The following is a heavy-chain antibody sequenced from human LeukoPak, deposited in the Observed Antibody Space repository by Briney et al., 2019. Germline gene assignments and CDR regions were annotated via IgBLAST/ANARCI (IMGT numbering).Heavy chain of an antibody. D-gene: IGHD3-9*01. V-gene: IGHV1-24*01. CDR1: GYSLTQLS. CDR3: SYYDILTGLNG. CDR2: FDPEDGER. J-gene: IGHJ4*02. Sequence: ASVTVSCQVSGYSLTQLSMHWVRQAPGKGLEWMGGFDPEDGERIYEQKLQGRVTMTEDTATDTAYMELSSLRAEDTAVYYCSYYDILTGLNGWGQGALVTVSS.